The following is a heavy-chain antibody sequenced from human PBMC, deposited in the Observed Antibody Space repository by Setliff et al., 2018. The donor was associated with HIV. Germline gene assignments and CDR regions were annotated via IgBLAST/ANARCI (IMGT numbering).Heavy chain of an antibody. CDR3: ALTGHRLLRGYMDV. Sequence: SETLSLTCTVSGGSISSYYWSWIRQPPGKGLEWIGYIYTSGSINYNPSLKSRVTMSLDTSKKHSPLKLKSVTAADTAVYYCALTGHRLLRGYMDVWGKGTTVTVSS. V-gene: IGHV4-4*09. CDR2: IYTSGSI. D-gene: IGHD2-15*01. CDR1: GGSISSYY. J-gene: IGHJ6*03.